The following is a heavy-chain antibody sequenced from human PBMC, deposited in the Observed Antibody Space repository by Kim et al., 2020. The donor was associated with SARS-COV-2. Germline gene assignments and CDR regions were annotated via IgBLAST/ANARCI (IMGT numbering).Heavy chain of an antibody. V-gene: IGHV4-59*01. CDR2: IYYSGST. CDR1: GGSISSYY. D-gene: IGHD6-19*01. Sequence: SETLSLTCTVSGGSISSYYWSWIRQPPGKGLEWIGYIYYSGSTNSTHSLTSRVTISVDTSKNQFSLKLSSVTAADTAVYYCARALNTYRQLLVHGMDVWGKGTTLTVSS. J-gene: IGHJ6*04. CDR3: ARALNTYRQLLVHGMDV.